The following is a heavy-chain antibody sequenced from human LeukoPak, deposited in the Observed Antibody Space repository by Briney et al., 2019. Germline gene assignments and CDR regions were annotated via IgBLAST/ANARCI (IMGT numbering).Heavy chain of an antibody. CDR2: ISGSGGTT. Sequence: GGSLRLSCAASGFTFSSYAMSWVRQAPGKGLEWVSAISGSGGTTYYADSVKGRFTFSRDNSENTLYLQMNSLRAEDTAVYYCAKEEGYYYDSGGYYVEYFQHWGQGTLVTVSS. D-gene: IGHD3-22*01. V-gene: IGHV3-23*01. CDR1: GFTFSSYA. CDR3: AKEEGYYYDSGGYYVEYFQH. J-gene: IGHJ1*01.